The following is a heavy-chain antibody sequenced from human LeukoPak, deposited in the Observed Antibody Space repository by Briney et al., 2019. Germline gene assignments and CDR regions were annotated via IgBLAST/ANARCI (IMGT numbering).Heavy chain of an antibody. CDR1: GFTFSSYE. J-gene: IGHJ4*02. Sequence: GGSLRLSCAASGFTFSSYEMNWVRQAPGKGLEWVSYISSSGSTIYYADSVKGRFTISRDNAKNSLYLQMNSLRAEDTAVYYRATQLQVTAMFDYWGQGTLVTVSS. CDR3: ATQLQVTAMFDY. CDR2: ISSSGSTI. D-gene: IGHD2-21*02. V-gene: IGHV3-48*03.